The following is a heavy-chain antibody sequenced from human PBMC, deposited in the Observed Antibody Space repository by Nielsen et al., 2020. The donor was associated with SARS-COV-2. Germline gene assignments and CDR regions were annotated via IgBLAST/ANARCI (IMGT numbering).Heavy chain of an antibody. CDR2: ISSSGSTT. CDR3: ADESEHSY. V-gene: IGHV3-48*03. J-gene: IGHJ4*02. CDR1: GFTFSSYE. D-gene: IGHD1/OR15-1a*01. Sequence: GESLKISCAASGFTFSSYEMNWVRQAPGKGLEWVSYISSSGSTTYYADSVKGRFTISRDNSKNTLYLQMNSLRAEDTAVYYCADESEHSYWGQGTLVTVSS.